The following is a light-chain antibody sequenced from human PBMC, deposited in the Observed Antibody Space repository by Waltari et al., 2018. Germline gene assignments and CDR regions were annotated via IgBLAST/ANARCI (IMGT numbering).Light chain of an antibody. CDR3: LQNNNYPRT. J-gene: IGKJ1*01. CDR1: HDIHNY. CDR2: AAS. Sequence: DVQMTQSPSVMSASVGDRVTITCRASHDIHNYLTWFQQRPGQVPKRMIYAASNLQTGVPSRFSGSGSGTDFTLTISSLQPEDFATYYCLQNNNYPRTFGQGTRVEIK. V-gene: IGKV1-17*03.